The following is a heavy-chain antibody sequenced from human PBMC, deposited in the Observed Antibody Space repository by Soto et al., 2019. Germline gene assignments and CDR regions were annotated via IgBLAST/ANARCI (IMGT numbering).Heavy chain of an antibody. CDR1: GFTVSSNY. CDR3: ARDIDSNAYYYYMDV. D-gene: IGHD4-4*01. J-gene: IGHJ6*03. CDR2: IYSGGST. Sequence: EVQLVESGGGVVQPGGSLRLSCAASGFTVSSNYMSWVRQAPGKGLEWVSVIYSGGSTYYADSVKGRFTISRDNSKNTLYLQMNSLRAEDTAVYYCARDIDSNAYYYYMDVGGKGTTVTVSS. V-gene: IGHV3-66*01.